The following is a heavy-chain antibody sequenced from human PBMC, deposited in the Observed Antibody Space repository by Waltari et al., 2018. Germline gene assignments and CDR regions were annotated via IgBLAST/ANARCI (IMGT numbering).Heavy chain of an antibody. V-gene: IGHV3-15*01. CDR1: GFPFNTAW. CDR2: IRSKTDRGKT. D-gene: IGHD3-10*01. CDR3: ATRSYSGSGSYFHFYGLDV. Sequence: EVQLVESGGGLVKPGGSLRLSCAASGFPFNTAWMNWVRQAPGKGLEWLGRIRSKTDRGKTDYAAPVRDRFSISRDDSTHTLYLQLDSLKTEDTAVYYCATRSYSGSGSYFHFYGLDVWGQGTTVTVSS. J-gene: IGHJ6*02.